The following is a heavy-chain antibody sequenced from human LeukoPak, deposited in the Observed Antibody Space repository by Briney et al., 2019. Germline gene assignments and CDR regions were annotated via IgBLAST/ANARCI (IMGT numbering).Heavy chain of an antibody. CDR2: IYYSGST. J-gene: IGHJ4*02. Sequence: PSETLSLTCTVSGGSISSYYWSWIRQPPGKGLEWIGYIYYSGSTNYNPSLKSRVTISVDTSKNQFSLKLSSVTAADTVVYYCARDRGRYYDSSGYRFDYWGQGTLVTVSS. CDR1: GGSISSYY. V-gene: IGHV4-59*01. CDR3: ARDRGRYYDSSGYRFDY. D-gene: IGHD3-22*01.